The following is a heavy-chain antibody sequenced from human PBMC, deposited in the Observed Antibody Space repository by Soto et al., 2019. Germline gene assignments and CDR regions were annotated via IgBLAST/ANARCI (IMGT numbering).Heavy chain of an antibody. Sequence: QVQLQESGPRLVKPSETLSLTCTVSGDSIDGYYWTWIRQSPGKGLQWIGYIYYNGDTNFNPSLKGRVTMSLDQSKNQFSLQVTSVTAADTAVYFCAKYRRTDAEGYTFDYWGQGALVTVSS. V-gene: IGHV4-59*01. D-gene: IGHD2-15*01. J-gene: IGHJ4*02. CDR3: AKYRRTDAEGYTFDY. CDR2: IYYNGDT. CDR1: GDSIDGYY.